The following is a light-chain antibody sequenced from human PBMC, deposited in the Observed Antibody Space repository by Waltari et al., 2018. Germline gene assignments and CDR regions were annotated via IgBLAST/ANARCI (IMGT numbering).Light chain of an antibody. CDR2: GAS. Sequence: EIVLTQSPGPLSLSPGERATLSCRASQIVSSSYLAWYQQKPGQAPRVLIHGASNRATGIPDRFSGSGSGTDFTLTISRLEPEDFAVYYCQQYGSSPWTFGQGTKVEIK. CDR3: QQYGSSPWT. CDR1: QIVSSSY. V-gene: IGKV3-20*01. J-gene: IGKJ1*01.